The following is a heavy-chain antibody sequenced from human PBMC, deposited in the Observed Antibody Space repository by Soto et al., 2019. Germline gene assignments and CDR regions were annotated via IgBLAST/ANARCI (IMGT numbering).Heavy chain of an antibody. Sequence: SGTLSLTCSVSDDSISKLYYFWAWIRQPPGQALEYIGYIYKSATTYYNPSFESRVAISVDTSKSQFSLNVTSVTAADTAVYFCARGRYCLTGRCFPNWFDSWGQGALVTVSS. CDR2: IYKSATT. V-gene: IGHV4-30-4*01. J-gene: IGHJ5*01. D-gene: IGHD7-27*01. CDR1: DDSISKLYYF. CDR3: ARGRYCLTGRCFPNWFDS.